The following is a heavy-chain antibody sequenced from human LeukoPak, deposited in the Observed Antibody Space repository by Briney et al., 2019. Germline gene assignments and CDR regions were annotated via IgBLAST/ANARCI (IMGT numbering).Heavy chain of an antibody. J-gene: IGHJ3*02. Sequence: GGSLRLSCAASGFTFSSYFMNWVRQAPGKGPEWVSSISSSSNYIYYADSVKGRFTVSRDNAKNSLYLQMNSLRAEDTAVYYCASFIHVAERGYYYDSSGYQEAFDIWGQGTMVTVSS. CDR1: GFTFSSYF. CDR3: ASFIHVAERGYYYDSSGYQEAFDI. D-gene: IGHD3-22*01. CDR2: ISSSSNYI. V-gene: IGHV3-21*04.